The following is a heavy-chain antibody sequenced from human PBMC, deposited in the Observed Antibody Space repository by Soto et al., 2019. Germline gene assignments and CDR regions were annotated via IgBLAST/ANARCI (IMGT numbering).Heavy chain of an antibody. CDR1: GFTFSSYW. D-gene: IGHD4-4*01. Sequence: GGSLRLSCAASGFTFSSYWMSWVRQAPGKGLEWVANIKQDGSEKYYVDSVKGRFTISRDNAKNSLYLQMNSLRAEDTAVYYCARGGSVSTVPWGFYYYYYMDVWGKGTTVTVSS. J-gene: IGHJ6*03. CDR3: ARGGSVSTVPWGFYYYYYMDV. CDR2: IKQDGSEK. V-gene: IGHV3-7*01.